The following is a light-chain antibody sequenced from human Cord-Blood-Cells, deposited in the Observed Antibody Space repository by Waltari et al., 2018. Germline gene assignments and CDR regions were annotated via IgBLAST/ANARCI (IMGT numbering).Light chain of an antibody. CDR2: DVS. Sequence: QSALTQPASVSASPGQSITISCTGTGSDGCGYNYVLFYQQHPGKAPKLMIYDVSKLPSGVSNRFSGSKSGNTASLTISGLQAEDEADYYCSSYTSSSTYVFGTGTKVTVL. V-gene: IGLV2-14*01. CDR3: SSYTSSSTYV. CDR1: GSDGCGYNY. J-gene: IGLJ1*01.